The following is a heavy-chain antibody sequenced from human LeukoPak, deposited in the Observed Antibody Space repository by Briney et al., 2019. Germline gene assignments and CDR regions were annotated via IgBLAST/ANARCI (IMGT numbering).Heavy chain of an antibody. CDR2: ISSSSSTI. CDR3: ARDLANTFDY. V-gene: IGHV3-48*01. J-gene: IGHJ4*02. Sequence: GGSLRLSCAASGFTFTTYSMNWVRQAPGKGLEWVSYISSSSSTIYYADSVKGRFTISRDNAKNSLYLRMNSLRAEDTAVYYCARDLANTFDYWGQGTLVTVSS. D-gene: IGHD1/OR15-1a*01. CDR1: GFTFTTYS.